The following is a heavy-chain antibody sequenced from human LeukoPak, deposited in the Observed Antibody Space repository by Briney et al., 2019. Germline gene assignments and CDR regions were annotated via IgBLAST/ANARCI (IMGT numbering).Heavy chain of an antibody. CDR1: GFTFSDYY. V-gene: IGHV3-7*01. CDR3: ARDGRDGFIDY. J-gene: IGHJ4*02. Sequence: GGSLRLSCAASGFTFSDYYMSWVRQAPGKGLEWVANLNEDGSKRYYVASVKGRFTISRDNAKNSLYLQINSLRVEDTAAYYCARDGRDGFIDYWGQGTLVTVSS. CDR2: LNEDGSKR. D-gene: IGHD5-24*01.